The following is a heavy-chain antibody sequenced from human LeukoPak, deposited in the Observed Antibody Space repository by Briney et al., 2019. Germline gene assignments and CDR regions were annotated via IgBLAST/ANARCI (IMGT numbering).Heavy chain of an antibody. D-gene: IGHD6-13*01. J-gene: IGHJ4*02. CDR1: XSXX. Sequence: XSXXMSWXRXAPXKGLEWVSSISSSSSYIYYAESVKGRFTISRDNAKNSLYLQMNSLRAEDTAVYYCARDSVPGSWEFDYWGQGTLVTVSS. CDR2: ISSSSSYI. CDR3: ARDSVPGSWEFDY. V-gene: IGHV3-21*01.